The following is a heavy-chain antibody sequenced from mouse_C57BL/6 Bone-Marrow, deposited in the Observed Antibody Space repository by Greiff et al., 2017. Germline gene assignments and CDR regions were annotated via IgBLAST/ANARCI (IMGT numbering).Heavy chain of an antibody. D-gene: IGHD1-1*01. Sequence: VQLQQPGAELVRPGSSVKLSCKASGYTFTSYWMHWVKQRPIQGLEWIGNIDPSDSETHYNQKFKDKATLTVDKSSSTAYMQLSSLTSEDSAVYYCASSITTVTYFDYWGQGTTLTVSS. V-gene: IGHV1-52*01. J-gene: IGHJ2*01. CDR1: GYTFTSYW. CDR2: IDPSDSET. CDR3: ASSITTVTYFDY.